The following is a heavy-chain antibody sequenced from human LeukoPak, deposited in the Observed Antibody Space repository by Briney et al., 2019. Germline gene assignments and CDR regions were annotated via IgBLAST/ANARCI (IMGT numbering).Heavy chain of an antibody. V-gene: IGHV4-34*01. J-gene: IGHJ4*02. Sequence: PSETLSLTCAVYGGSFSGYYWSWIRQPPGKGLEWIGEINHSGSTNYSPSLKSRVTISVDTSKNQFSLKLSSVTAADTAVYYCARGGRLRFLEAQYYYWGQGTLVTVSS. CDR2: INHSGST. CDR1: GGSFSGYY. CDR3: ARGGRLRFLEAQYYY. D-gene: IGHD3-3*01.